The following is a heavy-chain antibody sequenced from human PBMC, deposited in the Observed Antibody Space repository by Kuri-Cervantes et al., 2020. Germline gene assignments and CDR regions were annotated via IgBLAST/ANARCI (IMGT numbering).Heavy chain of an antibody. V-gene: IGHV4-39*01. CDR3: ARAPRSWNQLLIPYSSGGDSYWDY. J-gene: IGHJ4*02. D-gene: IGHD2-2*01. CDR2: IYYSGST. Sequence: SETLSLTCTVSGGSISSSSYYWGWIRQPPGKGLEWIGSIYYSGSTYYNPSLKSRVTISVDTSKNQFSLKLSSVTAADTAVYYCARAPRSWNQLLIPYSSGGDSYWDYWGQGTLVTVSS. CDR1: GGSISSSSYY.